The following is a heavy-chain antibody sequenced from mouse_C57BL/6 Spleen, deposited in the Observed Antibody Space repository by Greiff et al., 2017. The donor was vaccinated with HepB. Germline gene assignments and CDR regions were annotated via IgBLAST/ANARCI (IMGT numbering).Heavy chain of an antibody. V-gene: IGHV3-6*01. CDR1: GYSITSGYY. CDR3: ARDPGYYYGSSYGYFDY. Sequence: EVKLLESGPGLVKPSQSLSLTCSVPGYSITSGYYWNWIRQFPGNKLEWMGYISYDGSNNYNPSLKNRISITRDTSKNQFFLKLNSVTTEDTATYYCARDPGYYYGSSYGYFDYWGQGTTLTVSS. J-gene: IGHJ2*01. CDR2: ISYDGSN. D-gene: IGHD1-1*01.